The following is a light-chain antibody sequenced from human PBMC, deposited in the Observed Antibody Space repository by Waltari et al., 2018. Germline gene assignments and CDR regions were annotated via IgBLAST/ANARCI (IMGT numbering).Light chain of an antibody. V-gene: IGLV1-47*01. Sequence: QSVLTQPPSTSGTPGQRVPIYCSGSSPNIGSNYVYWYQQFPGTAPKLLSYRNDHRPSGVTDRCAGAKFGTSPSLAISGLRSDDEAEYYCAAWDDNLTGPLFGGGTKVTVL. J-gene: IGLJ3*02. CDR3: AAWDDNLTGPL. CDR2: RND. CDR1: SPNIGSNY.